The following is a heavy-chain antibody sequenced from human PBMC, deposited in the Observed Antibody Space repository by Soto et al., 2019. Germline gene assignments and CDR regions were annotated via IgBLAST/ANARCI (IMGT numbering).Heavy chain of an antibody. CDR1: GGSISSGGYY. V-gene: IGHV4-31*03. J-gene: IGHJ5*02. CDR3: ERDVQYSSSSGWFDP. CDR2: IYYSGST. D-gene: IGHD6-6*01. Sequence: PSETLSLTCTVSGGSISSGGYYWSWIRQHPGKGLEWIGYIYYSGSTYYNPSLKSRVTISVDTSKNQFSLKLSSVTAADTAVYYCERDVQYSSSSGWFDPWGQGTLVTVSS.